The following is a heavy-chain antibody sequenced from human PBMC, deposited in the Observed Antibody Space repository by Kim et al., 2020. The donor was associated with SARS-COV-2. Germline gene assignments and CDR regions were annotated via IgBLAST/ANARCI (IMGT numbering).Heavy chain of an antibody. Sequence: GESLKISCKGSGYSFTSYWIGWVRQMPGKGLEWIGIIYPGDSDTRYSPSFQGQVTISADKSISTAYLQWSSLKASDTAMYYCARQGASSSWTNTYNWFDPWGQGTLVTVSS. D-gene: IGHD6-13*01. CDR3: ARQGASSSWTNTYNWFDP. CDR1: GYSFTSYW. V-gene: IGHV5-51*01. J-gene: IGHJ5*02. CDR2: IYPGDSDT.